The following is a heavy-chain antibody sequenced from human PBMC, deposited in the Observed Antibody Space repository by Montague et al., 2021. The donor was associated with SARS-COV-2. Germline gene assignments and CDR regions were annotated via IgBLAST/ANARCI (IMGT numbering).Heavy chain of an antibody. V-gene: IGHV4-59*02. CDR1: GDSVSHDF. D-gene: IGHD1-26*01. Sequence: SETLSLTCTVSGDSVSHDFWTWIRQPPGKGLEWIGYVYYSRSSSYNPSLRGRVSIAVDTSKNQFLLRLSTVTAADTAIYYCVRDPAPSGSGTFYDYWGQGTLVAVSS. J-gene: IGHJ4*02. CDR2: VYYSRSS. CDR3: VRDPAPSGSGTFYDY.